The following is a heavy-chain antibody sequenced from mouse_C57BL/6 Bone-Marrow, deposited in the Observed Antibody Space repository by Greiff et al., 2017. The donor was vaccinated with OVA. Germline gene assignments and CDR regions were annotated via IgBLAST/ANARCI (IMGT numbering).Heavy chain of an antibody. CDR1: GYTFTSYW. CDR3: ARYINCGSSWYFDV. J-gene: IGHJ1*03. Sequence: QVQLQQPGAELVKPGASVKLSCKASGYTFTSYWMHWVKQRPGQGLEWIGMIHPNSGSTNYNEKFKSKATLTVDKSSSTAYMQLSSLTSEDSAVYYCARYINCGSSWYFDVWGTGTTVTVSS. CDR2: IHPNSGST. V-gene: IGHV1-64*01. D-gene: IGHD1-1*01.